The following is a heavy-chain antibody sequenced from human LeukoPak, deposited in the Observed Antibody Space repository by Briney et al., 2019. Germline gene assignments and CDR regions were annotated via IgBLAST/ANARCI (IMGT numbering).Heavy chain of an antibody. D-gene: IGHD4-17*01. CDR1: GFTVSSTY. V-gene: IGHV3-66*02. J-gene: IGHJ6*02. CDR2: IYSGGST. CDR3: ARGGYGDYVLYYYYGMDV. Sequence: GGSLRLSCAASGFTVSSTYMSWVRQAPGKGLEWVSVIYSGGSTYYADSVKGRFTISRDNSKNTLYLQMNSLRAEDTAVYYCARGGYGDYVLYYYYGMDVWGQGTTVTVSS.